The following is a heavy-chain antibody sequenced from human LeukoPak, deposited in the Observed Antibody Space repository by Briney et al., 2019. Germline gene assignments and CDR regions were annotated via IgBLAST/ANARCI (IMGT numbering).Heavy chain of an antibody. Sequence: SETLSLICTVSGGSISSYYWSWIRQPPGKGLEWIGYIYYSGSTNYNPSLKSRVTISVDTSKNQFSLKLSSVTAADTAVYYCARMEWELLDYWGQGTLVTVSS. D-gene: IGHD1-26*01. J-gene: IGHJ4*02. CDR3: ARMEWELLDY. CDR1: GGSISSYY. V-gene: IGHV4-59*01. CDR2: IYYSGST.